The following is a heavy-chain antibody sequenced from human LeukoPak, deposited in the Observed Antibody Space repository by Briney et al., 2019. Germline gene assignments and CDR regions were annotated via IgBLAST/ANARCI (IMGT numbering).Heavy chain of an antibody. CDR1: GYAFSGSY. CDR3: ARGPGIAAAGDFDY. J-gene: IGHJ4*02. Sequence: WASMKVSCKASGYAFSGSYLHWVRQAPGQGLEWMGWINPKSGGTNYAQKFQGRVTMTRDTSINTGYMELSGLTFDDTALYYCARGPGIAAAGDFDYWGQGTLVTVSS. V-gene: IGHV1-2*02. D-gene: IGHD6-13*01. CDR2: INPKSGGT.